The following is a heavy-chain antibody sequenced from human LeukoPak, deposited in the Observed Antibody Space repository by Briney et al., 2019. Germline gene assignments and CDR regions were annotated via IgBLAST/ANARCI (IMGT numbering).Heavy chain of an antibody. D-gene: IGHD4-17*01. V-gene: IGHV1-69-2*01. CDR2: VDPEYGQK. CDR3: ATEAYGDFYFRF. Sequence: AASVKVSCKASGYNFTDYYIHWVQQAPGKGLEWMGRVDPEYGQKLFAEKFQGRVSINADTSTNTVYMELSSLTSYDTAVYYYATEAYGDFYFRFWGQGTLVTVSS. J-gene: IGHJ4*02. CDR1: GYNFTDYY.